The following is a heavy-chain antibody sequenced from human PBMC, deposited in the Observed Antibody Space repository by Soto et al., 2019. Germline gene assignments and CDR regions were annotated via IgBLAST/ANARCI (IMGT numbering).Heavy chain of an antibody. J-gene: IGHJ3*02. Sequence: SETLSLTCTVSGGSISSSYYWGWIRQPPGKGLEWIGSIYYSGSTYYNPSLKSRVTISVDTSKNQFSLKLSSVTAADTAVYYCARAKNPKDIVVVPAATVWDIWGQGTMVTVSS. CDR3: ARAKNPKDIVVVPAATVWDI. D-gene: IGHD2-2*01. CDR1: GGSISSSYY. CDR2: IYYSGST. V-gene: IGHV4-39*01.